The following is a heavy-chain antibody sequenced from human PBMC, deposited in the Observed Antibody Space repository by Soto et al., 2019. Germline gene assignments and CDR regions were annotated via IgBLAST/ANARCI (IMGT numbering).Heavy chain of an antibody. J-gene: IGHJ4*02. Sequence: QVQLQESGPGLVKPSQTLSVTCTVSGGSVSSDDYSWSWIRQHPGKGLEWIGYIRDSGSTYYNPALEGRVTISGATSKNQCSLRLRSVTAADTAVYYCARAMANYFDYWGQGTLVTASS. CDR1: GGSVSSDDYS. CDR3: ARAMANYFDY. D-gene: IGHD2-8*01. V-gene: IGHV4-31*03. CDR2: IRDSGST.